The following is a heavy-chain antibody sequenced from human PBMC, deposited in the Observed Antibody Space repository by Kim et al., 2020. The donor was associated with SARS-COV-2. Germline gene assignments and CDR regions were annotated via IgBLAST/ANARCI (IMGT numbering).Heavy chain of an antibody. V-gene: IGHV3-23*01. CDR3: ANPRGGVTDF. CDR2: T. J-gene: IGHJ4*02. Sequence: TSYADSVEGRFTISRDNSKNTLDLQMNSLSAEDTAVYYCANPRGGVTDFWGQGTLVTVSS. D-gene: IGHD2-21*02.